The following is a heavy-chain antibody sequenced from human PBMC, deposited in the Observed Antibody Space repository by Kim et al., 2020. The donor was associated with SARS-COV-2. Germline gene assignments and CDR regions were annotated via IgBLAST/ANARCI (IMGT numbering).Heavy chain of an antibody. J-gene: IGHJ3*02. CDR1: GYTFTSYA. CDR3: ARASNYYGSGSYYNWNYAFDI. CDR2: INAGNGNT. Sequence: ASVKVSCKASGYTFTSYAMHWVRQAPGQRLEWMGWINAGNGNTKYSQKFQGRVTITRDTSASTAYMELSSLRSEDTAVYYCARASNYYGSGSYYNWNYAFDIWGQGTMVTVSS. V-gene: IGHV1-3*01. D-gene: IGHD3-10*01.